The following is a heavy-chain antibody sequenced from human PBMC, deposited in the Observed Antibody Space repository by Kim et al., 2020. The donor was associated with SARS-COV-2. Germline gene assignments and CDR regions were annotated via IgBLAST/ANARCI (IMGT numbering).Heavy chain of an antibody. CDR2: IYYSGST. CDR1: GGSISSGGYY. D-gene: IGHD2-15*01. V-gene: IGHV4-31*03. Sequence: SETLSLTCTVSGGSISSGGYYWSWIRQHPGKGLEWIGYIYYSGSTYYNPSLKSRVTISVDTSKNQFSLKLSSVTAADTAVYYCARDGDCSGGSCYSTWFDPWGQGTLVTVSS. CDR3: ARDGDCSGGSCYSTWFDP. J-gene: IGHJ5*02.